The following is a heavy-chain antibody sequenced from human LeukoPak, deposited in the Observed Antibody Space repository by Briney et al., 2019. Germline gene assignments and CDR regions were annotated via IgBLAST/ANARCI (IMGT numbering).Heavy chain of an antibody. CDR2: IKENTDGGTT. Sequence: TGGSLRLSCVASGFTFSNVWLTWVRQAPGKGLEWVGRIKENTDGGTTDYAPPVKGRFTISRDDSKNTLYLQMNSLKTEDTAVYYCTSTLGYWGQGTLVTVSS. D-gene: IGHD6-13*01. CDR1: GFTFSNVW. J-gene: IGHJ4*02. V-gene: IGHV3-15*01. CDR3: TSTLGY.